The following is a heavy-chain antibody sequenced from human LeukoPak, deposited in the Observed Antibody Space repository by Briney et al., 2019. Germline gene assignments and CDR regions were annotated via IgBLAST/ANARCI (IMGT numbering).Heavy chain of an antibody. CDR2: IFYSGST. V-gene: IGHV4-39*07. J-gene: IGHJ4*02. CDR1: GGSIGSGTYY. D-gene: IGHD5-24*01. CDR3: ARGLNGYDY. Sequence: SETLSLTCTVSGGSIGSGTYYWGWIRQSPGKGLEWIGSIFYSGSTNYNPSLKSRVTISLDTSKNQFSLKVSSVTAADTAVYYCARGLNGYDYWGQGTLVKVSS.